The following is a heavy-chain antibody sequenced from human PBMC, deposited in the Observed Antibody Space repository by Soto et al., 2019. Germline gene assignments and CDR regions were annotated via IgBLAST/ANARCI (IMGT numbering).Heavy chain of an antibody. CDR1: GGSISSSSYY. J-gene: IGHJ4*02. CDR2: IYYSGST. D-gene: IGHD5-18*01. CDR3: ARLTWIQLWRDY. V-gene: IGHV4-39*01. Sequence: QLQLQESGPGLVKPSETLSLTCTVSGGSISSSSYYWGWIRQPPGKGLEWIGSIYYSGSTYYNPSLQSRVTISVDTSKNQFSLKLSSVTAADTAVYYCARLTWIQLWRDYWGQGTLVTVSS.